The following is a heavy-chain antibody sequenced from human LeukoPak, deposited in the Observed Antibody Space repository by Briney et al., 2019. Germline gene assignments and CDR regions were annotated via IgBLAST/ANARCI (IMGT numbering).Heavy chain of an antibody. CDR2: ISWNSGDI. CDR3: ARDLYRIVVVPHYFDY. Sequence: PGGSLRLSCAASGFTFDDYAMHWVRQAPGKGLEWVSGISWNSGDIGYADSVKGRFTISRDNAKNSLYLQMNSLRAEDTAVYYCARDLYRIVVVPHYFDYWGQGTLVTVSS. J-gene: IGHJ4*02. CDR1: GFTFDDYA. V-gene: IGHV3-9*01. D-gene: IGHD3-22*01.